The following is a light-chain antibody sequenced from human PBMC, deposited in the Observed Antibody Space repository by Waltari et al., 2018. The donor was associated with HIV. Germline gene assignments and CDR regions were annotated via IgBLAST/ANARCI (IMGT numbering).Light chain of an antibody. CDR2: CVT. CDR3: SSYSTLKTIL. CDR1: NPAIGAFDL. Sequence: QSALTQPASVSGSPGQSVTIPCTGCNPAIGAFDLVSWYHQRSGEAAQLIIFCVTSRPSGVSSRFSGFKSGHTASLTISGLHDGDEAYYFCSSYSTLKTILFGGGTKLTV. V-gene: IGLV2-14*03. J-gene: IGLJ3*02.